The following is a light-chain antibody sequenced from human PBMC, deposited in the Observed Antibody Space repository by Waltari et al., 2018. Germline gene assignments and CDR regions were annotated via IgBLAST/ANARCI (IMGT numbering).Light chain of an antibody. V-gene: IGLV3-21*03. Sequence: SFVLTQPPPVSVAPGRTAAITCGGDNIGSEHVNWYQQGPGQAAVLVIYDDTARPSASPGRYSGSNCGDTTTLTISGVEAGDEAVYYCQVWDSVSYHGVFGGGAKLTVL. CDR2: DDT. J-gene: IGLJ3*02. CDR3: QVWDSVSYHGV. CDR1: NIGSEH.